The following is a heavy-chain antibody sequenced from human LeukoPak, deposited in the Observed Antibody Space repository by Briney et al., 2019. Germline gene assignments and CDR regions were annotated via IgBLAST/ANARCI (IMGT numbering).Heavy chain of an antibody. CDR2: ISGSGGST. CDR3: AKDSRIDYLYYFDY. D-gene: IGHD2/OR15-2a*01. CDR1: GFTFSSYA. V-gene: IGHV3-23*01. Sequence: QAGGSLRLSCAASGFTFSSYAISWVRQAPGKGLEWVSAISGSGGSTYYADSVKGRFTISRDNSKNTLYLQMNSLRAEDTAVYYCAKDSRIDYLYYFDYWGQGTLVTVSS. J-gene: IGHJ4*02.